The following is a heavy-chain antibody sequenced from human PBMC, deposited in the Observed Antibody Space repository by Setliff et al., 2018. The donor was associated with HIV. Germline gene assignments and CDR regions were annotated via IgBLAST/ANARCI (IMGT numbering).Heavy chain of an antibody. CDR1: GGSISSSSYY. CDR3: ARGRGSSSSWPIDY. V-gene: IGHV4-39*07. CDR2: IYYSGST. Sequence: SETLSLTCTDSGGSISSSSYYWGWIRQPPGKGLEWIGSIYYSGSTYYTPSLKSRVTISVDTSKNQFSLKLSSVTAADTAVYFCARGRGSSSSWPIDYWGQGTLVTVSS. D-gene: IGHD6-13*01. J-gene: IGHJ4*02.